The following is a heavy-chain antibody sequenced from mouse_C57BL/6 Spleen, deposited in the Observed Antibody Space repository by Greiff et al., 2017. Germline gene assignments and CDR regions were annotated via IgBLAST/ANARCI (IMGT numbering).Heavy chain of an antibody. CDR1: GYTFTDYY. J-gene: IGHJ1*03. CDR2: INPNNGGN. Sequence: EVQLQQSGPELVKPGASVKISCKASGYTFTDYYMNWVKQSHGKSLEWIGDINPNNGGNSYNQKFKGKATLTVDKSSSTAYMELRSLTSEDSAVYYCARKLTYYSNLPHWYFDVWGTGTTVTVSS. D-gene: IGHD2-5*01. CDR3: ARKLTYYSNLPHWYFDV. V-gene: IGHV1-26*01.